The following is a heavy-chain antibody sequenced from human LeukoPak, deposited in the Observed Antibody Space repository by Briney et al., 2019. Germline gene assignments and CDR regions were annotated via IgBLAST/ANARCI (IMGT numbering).Heavy chain of an antibody. V-gene: IGHV3-7*01. D-gene: IGHD3-22*01. CDR1: GFTFSTYW. CDR3: ARDSSGYQ. CDR2: TKEDGSEK. J-gene: IGHJ4*02. Sequence: PGGTLRLSCAASGFTFSTYWMSWVRQAPGKGLEWVANTKEDGSEKYYGDSVKGRFTISRDNAKNSLYLEMNSLRVEDTAVYYCARDSSGYQWGQGTLVTVSS.